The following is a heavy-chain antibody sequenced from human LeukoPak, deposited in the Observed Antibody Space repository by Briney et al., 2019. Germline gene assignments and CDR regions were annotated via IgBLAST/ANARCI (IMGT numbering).Heavy chain of an antibody. V-gene: IGHV4-4*02. CDR3: ASWAGGPYYFDY. J-gene: IGHJ4*02. CDR1: GVSISSSNW. D-gene: IGHD3-10*01. Sequence: SETLSLTCAVSGVSISSSNWWSWVRQPPGKGLEWIGEIYHSGSTNYNPSLKSRVTISVDKSKNQFSLKLSSVTAADTAVYYCASWAGGPYYFDYWGQGTLVTVSS. CDR2: IYHSGST.